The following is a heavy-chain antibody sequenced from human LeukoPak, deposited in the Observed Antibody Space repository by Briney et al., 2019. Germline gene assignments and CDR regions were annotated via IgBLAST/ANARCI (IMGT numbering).Heavy chain of an antibody. D-gene: IGHD2-15*01. CDR3: AKGGDGSYYSRADC. CDR2: IGGSASGT. J-gene: IGHJ4*02. Sequence: GGPLRLSCAASGFTFSSYTMSWVRQAPGKGLEWVSTIGGSASGTFYSDSVKGRFTISRDNSKSTLYLQMNSLRAEDTAVYYCAKGGDGSYYSRADCWGQGTLVTVSS. CDR1: GFTFSSYT. V-gene: IGHV3-23*01.